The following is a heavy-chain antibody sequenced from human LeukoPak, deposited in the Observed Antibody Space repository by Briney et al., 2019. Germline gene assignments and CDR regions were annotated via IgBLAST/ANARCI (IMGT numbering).Heavy chain of an antibody. CDR2: IYYSGST. J-gene: IGHJ4*02. D-gene: IGHD3-3*01. CDR3: ARVFQASLRTYYDFWSGYKEAYFDY. Sequence: PSETLSLTCTVSGGSISSSSYYWGWIRQPPGKGLEWIGSIYYSGSTYYNPSLKSRVTISVDTSKNQFSLKLSSVTAADTAVYYCARVFQASLRTYYDFWSGYKEAYFDYWGQGTLVTVFS. CDR1: GGSISSSSYY. V-gene: IGHV4-39*01.